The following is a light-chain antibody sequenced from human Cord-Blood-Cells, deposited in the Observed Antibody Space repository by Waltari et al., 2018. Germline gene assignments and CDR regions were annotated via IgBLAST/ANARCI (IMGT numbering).Light chain of an antibody. J-gene: IGKJ1*01. V-gene: IGKV3-20*01. CDR2: AAS. CDR1: QSVRSSY. Sequence: EIVLTQSTGTLSLPPGERATLTCGASQSVRSSYLAWYQQKPGQAPRLLIYAASSRATGNPDRFSGSGYGTHFTLTISRLEPEDFAVDYCQQYGSSPRTFGQGTKVEIK. CDR3: QQYGSSPRT.